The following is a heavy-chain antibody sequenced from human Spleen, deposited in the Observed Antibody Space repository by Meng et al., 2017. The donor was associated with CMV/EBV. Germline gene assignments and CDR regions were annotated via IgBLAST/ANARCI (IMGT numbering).Heavy chain of an antibody. V-gene: IGHV3-20*03. CDR1: DYG. D-gene: IGHD3-22*01. Sequence: DYGMSWVSQAPGKGLEWVSGINWNGGSTGDADSVKGRVTISRDNAKNSLYLKMNSLRAEDTALYYCARKKVYYDSSSYYRPYYFDYWGQGTLVTVSS. CDR2: INWNGGST. J-gene: IGHJ4*02. CDR3: ARKKVYYDSSSYYRPYYFDY.